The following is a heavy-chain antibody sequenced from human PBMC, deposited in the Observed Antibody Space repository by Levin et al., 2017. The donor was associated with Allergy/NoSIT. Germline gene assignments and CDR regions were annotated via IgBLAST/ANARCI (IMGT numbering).Heavy chain of an antibody. V-gene: IGHV3-30*18. J-gene: IGHJ4*02. D-gene: IGHD2-2*01. CDR2: ISYDGSNK. Sequence: GESLKISCAASGFTFSSYGMHWVRQAPGKGLEWVAVISYDGSNKYYADSVKGRFTISRDNSKNTLYLQMNSLRAEDTAVYYCAKARPGCSSTSCYAPGDYWGQGTLVTVSS. CDR1: GFTFSSYG. CDR3: AKARPGCSSTSCYAPGDY.